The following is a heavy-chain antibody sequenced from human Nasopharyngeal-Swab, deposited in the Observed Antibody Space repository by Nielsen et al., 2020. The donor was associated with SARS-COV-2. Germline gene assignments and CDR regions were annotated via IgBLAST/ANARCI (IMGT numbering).Heavy chain of an antibody. V-gene: IGHV4-34*01. CDR3: AGHPADFDY. J-gene: IGHJ4*02. D-gene: IGHD6-25*01. CDR1: GASITDYH. Sequence: SETLSLTCAVYGASITDYHWSWIRQAPGKGLEWVGEMKPSGRTNYNPSLKSRVTISVDTSNNHFFLRLSSVTAADTAVYYCAGHPADFDYRGQGALVTVSS. CDR2: MKPSGRT.